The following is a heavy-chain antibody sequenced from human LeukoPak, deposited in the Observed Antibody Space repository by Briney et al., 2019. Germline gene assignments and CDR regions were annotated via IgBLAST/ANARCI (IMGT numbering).Heavy chain of an antibody. CDR2: ISYDGSNK. CDR3: AKVSRQLVALDAFDI. Sequence: GGSLRLSCAASGFTFSSYGMHWVRQAPGKGLEWVAVISYDGSNKYYADSVKGRFTISRDNSKNTLYLQMNSLRAEDTAVYYCAKVSRQLVALDAFDIWGQGTMVTVSS. J-gene: IGHJ3*02. D-gene: IGHD6-13*01. CDR1: GFTFSSYG. V-gene: IGHV3-30*18.